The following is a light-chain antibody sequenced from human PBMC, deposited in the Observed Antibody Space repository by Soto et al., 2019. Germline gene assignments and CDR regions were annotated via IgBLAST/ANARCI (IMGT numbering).Light chain of an antibody. CDR2: GAS. CDR3: QQYGRSPWT. V-gene: IGKV3-20*01. Sequence: EIVLTQFPGTVSLSPGERATLSCRASQSVSSNSVAWFQQRSGQAPRLLIFGASSRATGIPDRFSGSGSGTDFTLTISGLEPEDFAVYFCQQYGRSPWTFGQGTKVDFK. CDR1: QSVSSNS. J-gene: IGKJ1*01.